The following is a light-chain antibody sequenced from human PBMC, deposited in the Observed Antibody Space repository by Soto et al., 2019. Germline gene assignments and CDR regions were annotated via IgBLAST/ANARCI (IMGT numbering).Light chain of an antibody. CDR3: SSYTGTNKEF. CDR2: DVS. V-gene: IGLV2-14*03. J-gene: IGLJ2*01. Sequence: QSALTQPASVSGSPGQSITISCTGTSSDVDVYTSVSWYQQHPGKAPKLMIYDVSTRPLGVSDRFSGSKSGNTASLTISGLQADDEADYYCSSYTGTNKEFFGGGTKVTVL. CDR1: SSDVDVYTS.